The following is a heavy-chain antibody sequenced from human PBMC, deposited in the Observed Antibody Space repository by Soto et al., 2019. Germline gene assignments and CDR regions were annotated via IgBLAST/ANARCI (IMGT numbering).Heavy chain of an antibody. Sequence: GGSLRLSCAASGFTFSSYSMNWVRQAPGKGLEWVSYISSSSSTIYYADSVKGRFTISRDNAKNSLYLQMNSLGAEDTAVYYCARANPPPKGPRGGPSSSSWYNYDFDYWGQGTLVTVSS. CDR2: ISSSSSTI. J-gene: IGHJ4*02. CDR3: ARANPPPKGPRGGPSSSSWYNYDFDY. CDR1: GFTFSSYS. D-gene: IGHD6-13*01. V-gene: IGHV3-48*01.